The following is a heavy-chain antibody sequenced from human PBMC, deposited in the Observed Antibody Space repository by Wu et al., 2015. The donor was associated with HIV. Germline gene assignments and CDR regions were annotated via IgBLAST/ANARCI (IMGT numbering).Heavy chain of an antibody. Sequence: QVHLVQSGPEMKKPGASVRVSCRASGYTFTSYGITWVRQAPGQGLEWMGWISIFNGDTNYAQKFQGRVTLTTDTNTNTAYMDLRSLKSDDTAVYYCARDIAQLYDSSGEYYLDYWGQGTLVSVSS. D-gene: IGHD3-22*01. V-gene: IGHV1-18*01. CDR2: ISIFNGDT. CDR3: ARDIAQLYDSSGEYYLDY. J-gene: IGHJ4*02. CDR1: GYTFTSYG.